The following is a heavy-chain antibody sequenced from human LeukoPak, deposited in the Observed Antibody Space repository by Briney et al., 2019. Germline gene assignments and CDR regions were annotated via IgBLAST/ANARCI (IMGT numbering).Heavy chain of an antibody. CDR2: IYYSGST. J-gene: IGHJ5*02. D-gene: IGHD6-19*01. CDR3: ARFSSGWSGPGFDP. Sequence: SETLSLTCTVSGGSISSGGYYWSWIRQHPGKGLEWIGYIYYSGSTYYNPSLKSRVTISVDTSKNQFSLKLSSVTAADTAVYYCARFSSGWSGPGFDPWGQGTLVTVSS. CDR1: GGSISSGGYY. V-gene: IGHV4-31*03.